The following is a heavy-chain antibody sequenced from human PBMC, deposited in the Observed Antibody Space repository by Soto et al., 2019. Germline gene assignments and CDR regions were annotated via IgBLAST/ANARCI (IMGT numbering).Heavy chain of an antibody. CDR2: IWYDGSNK. V-gene: IGHV3-33*01. D-gene: IGHD6-19*01. CDR3: ARYSGWYKGFDY. CDR1: GFTFSSYG. Sequence: GGSLRLSCAASGFTFSSYGMHWVRQAPGKGLEWVAVIWYDGSNKYYADSVKGRFTISRDNSKNTLYLQMNSLRAEDTAVYYCARYSGWYKGFDYWGQGTLVTVSS. J-gene: IGHJ4*02.